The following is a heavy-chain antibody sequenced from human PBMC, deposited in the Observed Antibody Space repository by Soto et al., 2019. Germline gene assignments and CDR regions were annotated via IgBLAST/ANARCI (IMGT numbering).Heavy chain of an antibody. CDR2: IYYSGST. Sequence: PSETLSLTCTVSGGSISSSSYYWGWIRQPPGKGLEWIGSIYYSGSTYYNPSLKSRVTISVDTSKNQFSLKLSSVTAADTAVYYCARRDDYGDYGYYFDYWGQGTLVTVSS. CDR3: ARRDDYGDYGYYFDY. D-gene: IGHD4-17*01. CDR1: GGSISSSSYY. V-gene: IGHV4-39*01. J-gene: IGHJ4*02.